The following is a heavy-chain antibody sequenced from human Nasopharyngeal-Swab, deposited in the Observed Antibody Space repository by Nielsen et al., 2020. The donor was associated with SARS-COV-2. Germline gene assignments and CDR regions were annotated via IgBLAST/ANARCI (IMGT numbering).Heavy chain of an antibody. CDR2: IRYDGSNK. J-gene: IGHJ1*01. CDR3: ARPMFGVDTFPAEYFQH. CDR1: GFTFSSYG. V-gene: IGHV3-30*02. Sequence: GESLKISCVASGFTFSSYGMHWVRQAPGKGLEWVAFIRYDGSNKYYADSVKGRFTISRDNSKNTLYLQMNSLRAEDTAVYYCARPMFGVDTFPAEYFQHWGQCTLVTVSS. D-gene: IGHD3-3*01.